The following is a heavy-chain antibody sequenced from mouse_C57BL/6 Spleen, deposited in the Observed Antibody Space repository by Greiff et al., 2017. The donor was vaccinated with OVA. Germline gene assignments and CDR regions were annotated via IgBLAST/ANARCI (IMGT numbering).Heavy chain of an antibody. J-gene: IGHJ2*01. D-gene: IGHD1-1*01. V-gene: IGHV1-26*01. CDR2: INPNNGGT. Sequence: EVQLQQSGPELVKPGASVKISCKASGYTFTDYYMNWVKQSHGKSLEWIGDINPNNGGTSYNQKFKGKATLTVDKSSSTAYMELRSLTSEDSAVYYGASLYYYGSSYYFDYWGQGTTLTVSS. CDR3: ASLYYYGSSYYFDY. CDR1: GYTFTDYY.